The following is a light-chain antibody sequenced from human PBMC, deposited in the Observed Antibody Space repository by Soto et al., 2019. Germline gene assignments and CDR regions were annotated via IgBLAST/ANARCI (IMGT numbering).Light chain of an antibody. Sequence: ALTKPASLYGSPGQSITLSCTGTSSDVGGYNYVSWYQHHPGKAPKLLIYDVSNRPSGVSNRFSGSKSDNTASLTISGLQPEDEADYYCSSYTTSNTRQIVFGTGTKVTVL. J-gene: IGLJ1*01. CDR1: SSDVGGYNY. CDR2: DVS. V-gene: IGLV2-14*03. CDR3: SSYTTSNTRQIV.